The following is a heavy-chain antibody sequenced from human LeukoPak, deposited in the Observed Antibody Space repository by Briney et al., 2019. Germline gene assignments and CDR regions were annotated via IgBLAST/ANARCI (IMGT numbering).Heavy chain of an antibody. V-gene: IGHV4-4*07. J-gene: IGHJ4*02. CDR1: GGSISIYY. CDR3: AREGTSDYYFDY. Sequence: TSETLSLTCTVSGGSISIYYWSWIRQPAGKGLEWIGRIYTSGSTNYNPSLKSRVTISVDKSKNQFSLKLSSVTAADTAVYYCAREGTSDYYFDYWGQGTLVTVSS. CDR2: IYTSGST. D-gene: IGHD3-10*01.